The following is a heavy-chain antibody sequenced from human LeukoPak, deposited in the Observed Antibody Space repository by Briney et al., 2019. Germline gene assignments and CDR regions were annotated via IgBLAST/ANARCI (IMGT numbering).Heavy chain of an antibody. Sequence: ASVKVSCKASGYTFTSYYMHWVRQAPGQGLEWGGIINPRGGSTSYAQKFQGRVTMTRDTSTSTVYMELSSLRSEDTAVYYCARATNVLRFLEWSAGAFDIWGQGTMVTVSS. CDR2: INPRGGST. CDR1: GYTFTSYY. D-gene: IGHD3-3*01. CDR3: ARATNVLRFLEWSAGAFDI. J-gene: IGHJ3*02. V-gene: IGHV1-46*01.